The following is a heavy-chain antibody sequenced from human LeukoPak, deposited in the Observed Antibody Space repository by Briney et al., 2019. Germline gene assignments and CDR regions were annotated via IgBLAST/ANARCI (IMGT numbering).Heavy chain of an antibody. CDR1: GFTFDDYA. CDR3: AKEGARLGSAVSGPFDY. D-gene: IGHD6-13*01. CDR2: ITWNGSNV. Sequence: PGGSLRLSCAASGFTFDDYAMHWVRQAPGKGLEWVSGITWNGSNVDYADSVKGRFIISRDNAKNSLYVQMNSLRPEDTALYYCAKEGARLGSAVSGPFDYWGQGTLVTVSS. J-gene: IGHJ4*02. V-gene: IGHV3-9*01.